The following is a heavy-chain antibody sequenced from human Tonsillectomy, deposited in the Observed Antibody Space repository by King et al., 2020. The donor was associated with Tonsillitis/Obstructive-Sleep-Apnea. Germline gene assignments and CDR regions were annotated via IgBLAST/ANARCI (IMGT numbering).Heavy chain of an antibody. Sequence: VQLVESGGGVVQPGNSLTISFSASGFGLRTYGMHWVRQAPGKGLDWVAVLWYDGTNKYYADSVNGRLTVSRDNSKNTLYLQMNSLRAEDTVVSYCARDQLSSDNHADYWGQGTLVTVSS. V-gene: IGHV3-33*01. J-gene: IGHJ4*02. CDR3: ARDQLSSDNHADY. D-gene: IGHD2-15*01. CDR2: LWYDGTNK. CDR1: GFGLRTYG.